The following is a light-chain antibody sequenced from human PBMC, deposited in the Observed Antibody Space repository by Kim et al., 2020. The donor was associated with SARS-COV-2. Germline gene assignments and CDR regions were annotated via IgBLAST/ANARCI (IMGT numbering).Light chain of an antibody. CDR2: GAS. Sequence: SPGERATLACRASQSVSSSYSAWYQQKPGQAPRLLICGASSRATGIPDRFSGSGSGTDFTLTISRLEPEDFAVYYCQQYGSSPKTFGQGTKVEIK. CDR3: QQYGSSPKT. CDR1: QSVSSSY. V-gene: IGKV3-20*01. J-gene: IGKJ1*01.